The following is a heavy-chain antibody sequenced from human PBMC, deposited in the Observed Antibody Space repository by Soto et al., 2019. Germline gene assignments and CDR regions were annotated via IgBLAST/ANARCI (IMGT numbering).Heavy chain of an antibody. CDR2: IYYSGST. V-gene: IGHV4-39*01. CDR1: GGSISSSSYY. CDR3: ASSLLGVATALWVGVDY. Sequence: SETLSLTCTVSGGSISSSSYYWGWIRHPPGKGLEWIGSIYYSGSTYYNPSLKSRVTISVDTSKNQFSLKLSSVTAADTAVYYCASSLLGVATALWVGVDYWGQGTLVTVSS. J-gene: IGHJ4*02. D-gene: IGHD5-12*01.